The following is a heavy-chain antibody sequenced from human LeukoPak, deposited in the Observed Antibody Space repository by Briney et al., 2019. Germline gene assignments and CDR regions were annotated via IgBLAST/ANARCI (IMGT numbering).Heavy chain of an antibody. Sequence: GASVKVSCKASGYTFTNYGISWVRQAPGQGLEWMGWIRAYNGNTNYAQKLQGRVTMTTDTSTSTAYLELRSLRSDDTAVYYCARVPIAVAGTEGDYWGQGTLVTVSS. CDR2: IRAYNGNT. D-gene: IGHD6-19*01. J-gene: IGHJ4*02. CDR3: ARVPIAVAGTEGDY. CDR1: GYTFTNYG. V-gene: IGHV1-18*01.